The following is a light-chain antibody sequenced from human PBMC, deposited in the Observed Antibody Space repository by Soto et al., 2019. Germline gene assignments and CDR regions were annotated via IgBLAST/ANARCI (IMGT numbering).Light chain of an antibody. CDR1: HSVSSY. V-gene: IGKV3-11*01. CDR2: DAS. Sequence: EIVLTQSPATLSLSPGERSTLSCMAIHSVSSYLAWYQQKPDKAPRLLIYDASNRATGIPARFSGSGSGTDFTLTISSLEPEDFELYYCQQRSNWPKTFGQGTKVDIK. J-gene: IGKJ1*01. CDR3: QQRSNWPKT.